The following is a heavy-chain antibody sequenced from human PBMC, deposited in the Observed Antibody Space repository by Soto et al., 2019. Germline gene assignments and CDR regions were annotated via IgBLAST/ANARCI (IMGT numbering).Heavy chain of an antibody. V-gene: IGHV1-2*02. CDR2: INPKNGGI. CDR1: GYTFTDFY. Sequence: ASVKVSCKSSGYTFTDFYLHWVRQAPGQGLEWVGWINPKNGGINYAQKFQGRVTMTRDTTVNTSYMYLNRLNFDDSAIYYCVRGQPLLYLDLWGRGTQLTGSS. J-gene: IGHJ1*01. CDR3: VRGQPLLYLDL. D-gene: IGHD1-20*01.